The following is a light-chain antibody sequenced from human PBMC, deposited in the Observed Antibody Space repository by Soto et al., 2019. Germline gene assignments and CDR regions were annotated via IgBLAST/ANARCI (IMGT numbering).Light chain of an antibody. CDR2: GAS. CDR1: QSVNSDF. J-gene: IGKJ1*01. V-gene: IGKV3-20*01. CDR3: QQYRSSSWT. Sequence: EIVLTQSPGTLSLSPGQRASLSCRASQSVNSDFLAWYQQKPGQAPRLLIYGASTRATGIPDRFSGSGSGTVFTLTIGRLEPEDFAVYYCQQYRSSSWTFGQGTKVEIK.